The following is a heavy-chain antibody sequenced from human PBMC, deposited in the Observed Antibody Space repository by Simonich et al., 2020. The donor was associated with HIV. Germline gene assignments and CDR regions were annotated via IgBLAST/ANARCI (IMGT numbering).Heavy chain of an antibody. J-gene: IGHJ4*02. CDR2: INQGRST. CDR1: GGSFSGYY. Sequence: QVQLQQWGAGLLKPSETLSLTCAVYGGSFSGYYWRWIRRPHGKGLKRIGEINQGRSTNYNPSLKSRVTISVDTSKNQFSLKLSSVTAADTAVYYCARGFYQRLYYFDYWGQGTLVTVSS. CDR3: ARGFYQRLYYFDY. D-gene: IGHD2-2*01. V-gene: IGHV4-34*01.